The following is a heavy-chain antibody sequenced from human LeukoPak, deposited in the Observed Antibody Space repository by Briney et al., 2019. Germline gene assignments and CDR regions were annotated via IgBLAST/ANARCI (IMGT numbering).Heavy chain of an antibody. D-gene: IGHD4-17*01. CDR2: IYPGDSDT. J-gene: IGHJ4*02. V-gene: IGHV5-51*01. CDR3: ARSDYGFFF. CDR1: GYSFTSYW. Sequence: GESLKISCKGSGYSFTSYWIGWARQMPGKGLEWMGIIYPGDSDTSYSPSFQGHVTISADKSISTAFLQWSSLKASATAMYYCARSDYGFFFWGQGTLVTVSS.